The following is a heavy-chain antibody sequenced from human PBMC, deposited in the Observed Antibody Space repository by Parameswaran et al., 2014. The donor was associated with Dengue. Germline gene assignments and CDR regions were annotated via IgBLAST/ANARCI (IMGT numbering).Heavy chain of an antibody. D-gene: IGHD5-24*01. J-gene: IGHJ6*02. V-gene: IGHV4-34*01. CDR2: INHSGST. CDR3: ARGGLVEMATGYYYYYGMDV. Sequence: VRQAPGKGLEWIGEINHSGSTNYNPSLKSRVTISVDTSKNQFSLKLSSVTAADTAVYYCARGGLVEMATGYYYYYGMDVWGQGTTVTVSS.